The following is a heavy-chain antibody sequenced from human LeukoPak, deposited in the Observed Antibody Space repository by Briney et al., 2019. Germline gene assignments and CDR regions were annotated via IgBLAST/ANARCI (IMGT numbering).Heavy chain of an antibody. CDR3: AREPLTHFARFDP. CDR2: ISAYNGNT. J-gene: IGHJ5*02. V-gene: IGHV1-18*01. CDR1: GYTFTSYG. Sequence: ASVTVSCTASGYTFTSYGISWVRQAPGQGLEWMGWISAYNGNTNYAQKLQGRVTMTTDTSTSTAYMELRSLRSDDTAVYYCAREPLTHFARFDPWGQGTLVTVSS.